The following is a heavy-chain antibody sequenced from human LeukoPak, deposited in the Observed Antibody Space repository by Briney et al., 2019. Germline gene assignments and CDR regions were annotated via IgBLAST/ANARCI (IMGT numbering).Heavy chain of an antibody. CDR3: ARHRILYFSNWFDP. J-gene: IGHJ5*02. Sequence: ASVKVSCKASGYTFTNYAMNWVRQAPGQGLEWMGWINTNTGNPTYAQGFTGRFVFSLDTSVSTAYLQISSLKAEGTAVYYCARHRILYFSNWFDPWGQGTLVTVSS. CDR1: GYTFTNYA. CDR2: INTNTGNP. D-gene: IGHD2-8*01. V-gene: IGHV7-4-1*02.